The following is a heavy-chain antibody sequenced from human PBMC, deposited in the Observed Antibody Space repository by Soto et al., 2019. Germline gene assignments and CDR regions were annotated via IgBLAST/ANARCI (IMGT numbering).Heavy chain of an antibody. V-gene: IGHV4-4*02. CDR2: IYHSGST. CDR1: SGSISSSNW. CDR3: ARGGFIEPGNNWFDP. Sequence: SETLSLTCAVSSGSISSSNWWSWVRQPPGKGLEWIGEIYHSGSTNYNPSLKSRVTISVDKSKNQFSLKLSSVTAADTAVYYCARGGFIEPGNNWFDPWGQGTLVTVSS. D-gene: IGHD3-16*02. J-gene: IGHJ5*02.